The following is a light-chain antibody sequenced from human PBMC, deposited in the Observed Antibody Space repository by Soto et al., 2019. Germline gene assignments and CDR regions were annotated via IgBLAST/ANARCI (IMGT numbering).Light chain of an antibody. CDR2: DAS. Sequence: DLQVTQSQSSLSASVGERVTITCRASQSISSWLAWYQQKPGKAPKLLIYDASSLESGVPSRFSGSGSGTEFTLTISSLQPDDFATYYCQQYNSYSWTAGQGTKVDIK. J-gene: IGKJ1*01. V-gene: IGKV1-5*01. CDR1: QSISSW. CDR3: QQYNSYSWT.